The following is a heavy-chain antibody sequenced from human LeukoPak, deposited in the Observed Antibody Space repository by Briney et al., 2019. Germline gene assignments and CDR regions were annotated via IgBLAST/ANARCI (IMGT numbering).Heavy chain of an antibody. Sequence: GGSLRLSCAASGFSFSTYAMHWVRQAPGKGLEYVSGISFNGGNTYYVNSVKGRFTISRDNSKNTLYLQVGSLRAEDMAVYYCVRGAQAVAGTPYYYYGMDVWGQGTTVTVSS. CDR1: GFSFSTYA. CDR2: ISFNGGNT. CDR3: VRGAQAVAGTPYYYYGMDV. V-gene: IGHV3-64*01. D-gene: IGHD6-19*01. J-gene: IGHJ6*02.